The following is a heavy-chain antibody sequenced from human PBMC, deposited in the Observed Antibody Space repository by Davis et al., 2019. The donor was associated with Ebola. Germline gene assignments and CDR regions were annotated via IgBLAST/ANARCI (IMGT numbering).Heavy chain of an antibody. J-gene: IGHJ4*02. V-gene: IGHV3-74*01. CDR1: GFSFSNFW. CDR3: ARGVATSPE. D-gene: IGHD5-24*01. Sequence: GESLKISCAASGFSFSNFWMHWVRQAPGKGLVWVSRIKTDGSMTGYGDSVQGRFTISRDNAKNTLYLQMNDLRAEDTAVYYCARGVATSPEWGQGTLVTVSS. CDR2: IKTDGSMT.